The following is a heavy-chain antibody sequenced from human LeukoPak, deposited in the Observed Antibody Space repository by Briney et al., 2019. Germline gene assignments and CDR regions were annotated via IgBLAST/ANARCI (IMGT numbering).Heavy chain of an antibody. CDR1: GFTFSSYA. CDR3: AKVGVRGVIRYYFDY. D-gene: IGHD3-10*01. CDR2: SGGSGDKT. Sequence: PGGSLRLSCAASGFTFSSYAMSWVRQAPGKGLEWVSVSGGSGDKTSYADSVKGRFTISRDNSKNTLFLQMNSLRAEDTAVYYCAKVGVRGVIRYYFDYWGQGSLVTVSS. J-gene: IGHJ4*02. V-gene: IGHV3-23*01.